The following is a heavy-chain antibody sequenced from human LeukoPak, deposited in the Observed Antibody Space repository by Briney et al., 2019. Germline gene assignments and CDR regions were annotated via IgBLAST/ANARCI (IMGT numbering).Heavy chain of an antibody. CDR2: INQDGNSQ. J-gene: IGHJ4*02. CDR3: ARSLWPEDY. Sequence: GGSLRLSCEASGFAFSSYWASWVRQAPGKGLEWVANINQDGNSQNYVDSVRGRFTISKGNAKNSVYLQMNSLRAEDTAVYYCARSLWPEDYWGQGILVTVSS. V-gene: IGHV3-7*01. D-gene: IGHD2-21*01. CDR1: GFAFSSYW.